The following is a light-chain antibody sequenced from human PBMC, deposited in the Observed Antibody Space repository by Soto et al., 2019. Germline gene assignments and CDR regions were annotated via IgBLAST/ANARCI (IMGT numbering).Light chain of an antibody. V-gene: IGKV3-11*01. CDR1: QSVSSY. CDR3: RQRSNCPPT. CDR2: DAS. J-gene: IGKJ3*01. Sequence: EIVLTQSPATLSLSPGERATLSCRASQSVSSYLAWYQQKPCQAPRLLIYDASNSATGIPARFSGSGSGTDVPHAIGRLEAEDLGVYYGRQRSNCPPTFGPGKKGDIK.